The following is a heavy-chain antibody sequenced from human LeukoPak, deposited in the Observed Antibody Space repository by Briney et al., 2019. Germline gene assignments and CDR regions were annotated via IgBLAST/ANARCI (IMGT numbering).Heavy chain of an antibody. Sequence: ASVKVSCKASGYTFTNYDINWVRQAAGQGLEWMGWMNPNSGNTGYAQKFQGRVTMTRDTSISTAHMELSNLRSEDTAVYYCARNIPFVRKTVRSNWFDPWGQGTLVTVSS. CDR3: ARNIPFVRKTVRSNWFDP. CDR2: MNPNSGNT. CDR1: GYTFTNYD. V-gene: IGHV1-8*01. D-gene: IGHD2-2*02. J-gene: IGHJ5*02.